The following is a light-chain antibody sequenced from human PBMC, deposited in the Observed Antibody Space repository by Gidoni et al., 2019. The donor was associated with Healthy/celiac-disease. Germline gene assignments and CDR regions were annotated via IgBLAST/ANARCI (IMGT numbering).Light chain of an antibody. CDR2: DAS. CDR1: QSISSW. Sequence: DIQMTQSPSTLSASVGDRVTITCRASQSISSWLVWYQQKPGKAPKLLIYDASSLESGVPSRFSGSGSGTEFTLTISSLQPDDFATYYCQQYNSYSLFTFGPGTKVEIK. CDR3: QQYNSYSLFT. J-gene: IGKJ3*01. V-gene: IGKV1-5*01.